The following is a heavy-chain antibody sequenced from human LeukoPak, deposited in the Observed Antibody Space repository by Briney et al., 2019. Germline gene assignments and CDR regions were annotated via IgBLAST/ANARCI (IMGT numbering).Heavy chain of an antibody. CDR2: ISSDESNE. CDR1: GFIFSTYA. Sequence: SLRLSCAASGFIFSTYAMHWVRQAPGKGLEWVAVISSDESNEYYADSVKGRFTISRDNSRNTLYLQMNSVRADDTAVYYCASLRFREVDYWGQGTLVTVSS. D-gene: IGHD3-10*01. V-gene: IGHV3-30*04. J-gene: IGHJ4*02. CDR3: ASLRFREVDY.